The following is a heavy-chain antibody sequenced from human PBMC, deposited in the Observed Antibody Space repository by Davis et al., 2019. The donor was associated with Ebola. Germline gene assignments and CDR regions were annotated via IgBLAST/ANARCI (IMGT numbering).Heavy chain of an antibody. CDR1: GYTFTSYG. CDR3: ARAQFPTTSDH. Sequence: ASVKVSCKASGYTFTSYGITWVRQAPGQGLEWLGWINPHNGNTNYAQNVQGRVIMTSDTATTTAYMEVGSLRSDDTAVYYCARAQFPTTSDHWGQGTLVTVSS. J-gene: IGHJ4*02. CDR2: INPHNGNT. V-gene: IGHV1-18*04. D-gene: IGHD1-1*01.